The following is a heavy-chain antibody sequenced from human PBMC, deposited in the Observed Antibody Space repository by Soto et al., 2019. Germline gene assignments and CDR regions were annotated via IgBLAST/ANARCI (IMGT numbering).Heavy chain of an antibody. V-gene: IGHV4-34*01. CDR1: GGSFSGYY. Sequence: SETLSLTCAVYGGSFSGYYWSWIRQPPGKGLEWIGEINHSGSTNYNPSLKSRVTISVDTSKNQFSLKLSSVTAADTAVYYCARATYGDNNYYYYYYMDVWGKGTTVTVSS. J-gene: IGHJ6*03. CDR2: INHSGST. CDR3: ARATYGDNNYYYYYYMDV. D-gene: IGHD4-17*01.